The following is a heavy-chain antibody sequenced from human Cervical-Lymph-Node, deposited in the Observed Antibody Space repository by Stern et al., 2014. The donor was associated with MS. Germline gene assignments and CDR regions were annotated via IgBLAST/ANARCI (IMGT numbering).Heavy chain of an antibody. D-gene: IGHD6-19*01. Sequence: QVQLVQSGAEVKKPGASMKVSCKASGYSLTGYYIHWVRQAPGQGLEWIGWINPNSGATNYAQKFQGWVTMTRDTSITTAYMELSRLRSDDTAVYYCARGIAVAGNYFDHWGQGTLVTVSS. CDR1: GYSLTGYY. CDR3: ARGIAVAGNYFDH. J-gene: IGHJ4*02. CDR2: INPNSGAT. V-gene: IGHV1-2*04.